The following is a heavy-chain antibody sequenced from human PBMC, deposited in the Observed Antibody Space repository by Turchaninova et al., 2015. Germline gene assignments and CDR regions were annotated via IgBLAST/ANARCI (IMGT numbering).Heavy chain of an antibody. CDR3: ARDGSSGWGGNFDY. J-gene: IGHJ4*02. CDR2: A. D-gene: IGHD6-19*01. Sequence: ANYAQKFQGRVTITADEARSTAYMDLGSLSSEDTAGYYCARDGSSGWGGNFDYWGQGTLVTVSS. V-gene: IGHV1-69*19.